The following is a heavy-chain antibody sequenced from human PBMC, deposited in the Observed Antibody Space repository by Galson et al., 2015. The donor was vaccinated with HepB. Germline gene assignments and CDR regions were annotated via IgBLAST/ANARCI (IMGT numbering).Heavy chain of an antibody. CDR1: GYTFTSYG. CDR2: ISAYNGNT. Sequence: SVKVSCKASGYTFTSYGISWVRQAPGQGLEWMGWISAYNGNTNYAQKLQGRVTMTTDTSTSTAYMELRSLRSDDTAVYYCAIRRDGYNSLDYWGQGTLVTVSS. J-gene: IGHJ4*02. V-gene: IGHV1-18*01. CDR3: AIRRDGYNSLDY. D-gene: IGHD5-24*01.